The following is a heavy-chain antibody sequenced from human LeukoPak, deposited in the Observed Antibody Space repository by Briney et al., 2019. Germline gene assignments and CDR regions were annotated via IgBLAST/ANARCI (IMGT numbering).Heavy chain of an antibody. CDR1: GFTFSSYS. V-gene: IGHV3-21*01. D-gene: IGHD3-16*02. CDR3: ASSSYDYVWGSYRQTPPYYMDV. J-gene: IGHJ6*03. CDR2: ISSSSSYI. Sequence: PGGSLRLSCAASGFTFSSYSMNWVRQAPGKGLEWVSSISSSSSYIYYADSVQGRFTISRDNAKNSLYLQMNSLRAEDTAVYYCASSSYDYVWGSYRQTPPYYMDVWGKGTTVTVSS.